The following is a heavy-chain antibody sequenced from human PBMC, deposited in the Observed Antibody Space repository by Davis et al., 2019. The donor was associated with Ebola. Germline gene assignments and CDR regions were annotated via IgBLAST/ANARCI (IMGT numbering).Heavy chain of an antibody. CDR3: AKEELRYFGSGNYDNVGPRGWFDS. D-gene: IGHD3-10*01. V-gene: IGHV3-21*01. Sequence: GGSLRLSCAASGFTFSSNSMNWVRQAPGKGLEWVSFISSSSNYLYYADSVKGRFTVSRDNAKNSLYLQMNSLRAEDTAVYYCAKEELRYFGSGNYDNVGPRGWFDSWGQGTLVTVSS. CDR2: ISSSSNYL. CDR1: GFTFSSNS. J-gene: IGHJ5*01.